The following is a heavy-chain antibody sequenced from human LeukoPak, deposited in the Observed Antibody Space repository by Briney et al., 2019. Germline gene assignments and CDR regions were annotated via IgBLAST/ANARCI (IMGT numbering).Heavy chain of an antibody. CDR3: AREVGTDIVVVPAAYDY. D-gene: IGHD2-2*01. J-gene: IGHJ4*02. CDR2: INPNSGGT. CDR1: GYSFTGYY. Sequence: ASVKVSCKASGYSFTGYYMHWVRQAPGQGLEWMGWINPNSGGTNYAQKFQGRVTMTRDTSISTAYMELSRLRSDDTAVYYCAREVGTDIVVVPAAYDYWGQGTLVTVSS. V-gene: IGHV1-2*02.